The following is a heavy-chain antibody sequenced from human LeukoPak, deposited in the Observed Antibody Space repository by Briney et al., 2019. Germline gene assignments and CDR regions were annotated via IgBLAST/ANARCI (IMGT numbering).Heavy chain of an antibody. V-gene: IGHV1-46*01. CDR1: GYSITSFF. Sequence: ASVKVSCKASGYSITSFFIHWVRQAPGQGLEWMGIINPSDGTSTYAQKFQDELTMTSDTSTSTVYMELSSLKSEDTAVYYCARGELLFDHWGQGALVTVSS. J-gene: IGHJ5*02. CDR3: ARGELLFDH. CDR2: INPSDGTS. D-gene: IGHD1-7*01.